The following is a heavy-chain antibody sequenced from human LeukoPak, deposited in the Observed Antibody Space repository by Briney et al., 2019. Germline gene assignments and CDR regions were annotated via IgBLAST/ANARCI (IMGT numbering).Heavy chain of an antibody. CDR2: SSSGSSTI. D-gene: IGHD5-24*01. J-gene: IGHJ4*02. CDR3: ARGEQDMATMSIDY. CDR1: GFTFSTYA. Sequence: GGSLRLSCVASGFTFSTYAMNWVRQAPGKGLEWVSYSSSGSSTIYYADSVKGRFTISRDNAKNSLYLQMHSLRAEDTAVYYCARGEQDMATMSIDYWGQGALVTVSS. V-gene: IGHV3-48*04.